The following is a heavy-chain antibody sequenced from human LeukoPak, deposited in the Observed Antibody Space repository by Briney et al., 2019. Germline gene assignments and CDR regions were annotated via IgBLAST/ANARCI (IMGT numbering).Heavy chain of an antibody. CDR1: GGSIRSSYYY. J-gene: IGHJ3*02. V-gene: IGHV4-39*07. CDR2: IYDSGST. Sequence: SETLSLTCTVSGGSIRSSYYYWGWIRQPPGKGLEWIGSIYDSGSTYYNPSLKSRVTISVDRSKNQFSLKLSSVTAADTAVYYCARGTSDATAANVLRFLEWPTPIDAFDIWGQGTMVTVSS. CDR3: ARGTSDATAANVLRFLEWPTPIDAFDI. D-gene: IGHD3-3*01.